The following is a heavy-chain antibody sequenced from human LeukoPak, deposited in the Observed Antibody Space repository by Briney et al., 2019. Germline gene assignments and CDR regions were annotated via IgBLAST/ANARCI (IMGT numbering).Heavy chain of an antibody. D-gene: IGHD3-22*01. Sequence: SETLSLTCAVYGGSFSGYYWSWIRQPPGKGLEWIGEINHSGSTNYNPSLKGRVTISVDTSKNQFSLELSSVTAADTAVYYCARLEYYDSSGSHYYYYLDVWGRGTTVTVSS. CDR1: GGSFSGYY. CDR3: ARLEYYDSSGSHYYYYLDV. CDR2: INHSGST. V-gene: IGHV4-34*01. J-gene: IGHJ6*03.